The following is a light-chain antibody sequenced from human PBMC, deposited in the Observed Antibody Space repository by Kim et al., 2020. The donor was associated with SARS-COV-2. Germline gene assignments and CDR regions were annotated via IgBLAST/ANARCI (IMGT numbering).Light chain of an antibody. CDR1: TSNIGSNT. Sequence: GQRHTISCSGGTSNIGSNTVNWYQQLPGTAPKLLIYSNNQRPSGVPDRFSGSKSGTSASLAISGLQSEDEADYYCAAWDDSLNVVVFGGGTQLTVL. CDR3: AAWDDSLNVVV. J-gene: IGLJ2*01. CDR2: SNN. V-gene: IGLV1-44*01.